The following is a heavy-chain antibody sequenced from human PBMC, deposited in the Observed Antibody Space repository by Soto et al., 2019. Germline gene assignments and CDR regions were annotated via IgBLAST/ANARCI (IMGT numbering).Heavy chain of an antibody. CDR1: GGSTSSTNYY. J-gene: IGHJ4*02. CDR3: ARAPYSSAVDY. V-gene: IGHV4-39*01. D-gene: IGHD6-25*01. CDR2: IYFVGTT. Sequence: PSETLSLTCTVSGGSTSSTNYYWAWVRQPPGKGLEWIGSIYFVGTTYYNPSLRSRVTISIDTSKNQFSLKLSSVTAADTAVYYCARAPYSSAVDYWGQGTLVTVSS.